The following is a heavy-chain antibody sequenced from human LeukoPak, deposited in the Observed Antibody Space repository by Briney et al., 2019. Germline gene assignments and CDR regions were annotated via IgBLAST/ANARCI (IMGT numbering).Heavy chain of an antibody. CDR2: INGDGTTT. Sequence: GGSLRLSCVASGFTFSSYWMHWVRQVPGKGLVWVSRINGDGTTTNYADSVKGRFTITRDSAENTLYLQMNSLIAEDTAVYYCARDSGYCSGGTCNHFDYWGQGTLVTVSA. CDR3: ARDSGYCSGGTCNHFDY. CDR1: GFTFSSYW. D-gene: IGHD2-15*01. J-gene: IGHJ4*02. V-gene: IGHV3-74*01.